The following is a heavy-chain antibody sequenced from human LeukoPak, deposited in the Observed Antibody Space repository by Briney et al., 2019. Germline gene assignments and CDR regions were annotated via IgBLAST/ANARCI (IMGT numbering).Heavy chain of an antibody. Sequence: GGSLRLSCAASGFGFNDYGMHWVRQAPGKGLEWLAVVTYGDNIAYYRDSVKGRFTVSRDNSRNTLYLQMNSLRAEDTALYYCAGRDSYDGSAYNNDYWGQGTLVTVSS. CDR1: GFGFNDYG. D-gene: IGHD3-22*01. J-gene: IGHJ4*02. V-gene: IGHV3-33*05. CDR2: VTYGDNIA. CDR3: AGRDSYDGSAYNNDY.